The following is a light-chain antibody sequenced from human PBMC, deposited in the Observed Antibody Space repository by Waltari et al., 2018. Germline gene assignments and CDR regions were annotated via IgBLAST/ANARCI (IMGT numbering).Light chain of an antibody. V-gene: IGLV2-8*01. CDR2: EVR. J-gene: IGLJ1*01. CDR3: SSDAVSNNFYD. Sequence: QSALTQPPSASGSPGQSVTISCTGTGSGGSVSWYQQLPGKAPKLLIYEVRKRPSGGPDRFYGSNSGNTASLTVSGLQAEDEGDYYCSSDAVSNNFYDFGSGTKVTVL. CDR1: GSGGS.